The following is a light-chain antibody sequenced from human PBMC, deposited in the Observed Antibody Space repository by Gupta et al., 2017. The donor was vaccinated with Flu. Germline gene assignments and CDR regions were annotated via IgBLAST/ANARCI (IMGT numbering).Light chain of an antibody. CDR1: QSRLHSNGYNY. J-gene: IGKJ2*01. Sequence: VTPGEPASISCSSSQSRLHSNGYNYLDWYLQKPGQSPQLLIYLGSNRASGVPDRFSGSGSGTDFTLKISRVEAEDVGVYYCRQALQTPTTFGQGTKLDIK. CDR3: RQALQTPTT. V-gene: IGKV2-28*01. CDR2: LGS.